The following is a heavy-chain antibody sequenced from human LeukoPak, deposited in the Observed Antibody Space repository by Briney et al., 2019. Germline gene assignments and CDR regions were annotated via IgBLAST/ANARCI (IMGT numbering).Heavy chain of an antibody. Sequence: ASVKVSCKASGYTFTSYYIHWVRQAPGQGLEWMGIINPSSGSTSYAQKFQGRVTMTRDTSTSTVYMELSSLRSEDTAVYYCASGDYYDSSGYYGNEYFQHWGQGTLVTVSS. J-gene: IGHJ1*01. CDR3: ASGDYYDSSGYYGNEYFQH. D-gene: IGHD3-22*01. CDR2: INPSSGST. CDR1: GYTFTSYY. V-gene: IGHV1-46*01.